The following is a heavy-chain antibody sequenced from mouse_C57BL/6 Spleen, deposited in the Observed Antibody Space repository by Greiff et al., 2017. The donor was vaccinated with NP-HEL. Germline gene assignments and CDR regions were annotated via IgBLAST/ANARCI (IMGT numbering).Heavy chain of an antibody. CDR3: ARSYYYGSSTWFAY. D-gene: IGHD1-1*01. V-gene: IGHV1-69*01. CDR2: IDPSDSYT. CDR1: GYTFTSYW. J-gene: IGHJ3*01. Sequence: VQLQQSGAELVMPGASVKLSCKASGYTFTSYWMHWVKQRPGQGLEWIGEIDPSDSYTNYNHKFKGKSTLTVDKSSSTAYMQLSSLTSEDSAVYYCARSYYYGSSTWFAYWGQGTLVTVSA.